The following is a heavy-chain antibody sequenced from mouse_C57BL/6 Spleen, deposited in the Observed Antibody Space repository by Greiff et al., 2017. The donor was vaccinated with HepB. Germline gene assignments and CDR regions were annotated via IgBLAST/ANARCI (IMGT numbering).Heavy chain of an antibody. CDR2: ISDGGSYT. D-gene: IGHD4-1*01. J-gene: IGHJ4*01. V-gene: IGHV5-4*01. CDR3: ARDLPGTYYYAMDY. Sequence: EVQGVESGGGLVKPGGSLKLSCAASGFTFSSYAMSWVRQTPEKRLEWVATISDGGSYTYYPDNVKGRFTISRDNAKNNLYLQMSHLKFEDTAMYYCARDLPGTYYYAMDYWGQGTSVTVSS. CDR1: GFTFSSYA.